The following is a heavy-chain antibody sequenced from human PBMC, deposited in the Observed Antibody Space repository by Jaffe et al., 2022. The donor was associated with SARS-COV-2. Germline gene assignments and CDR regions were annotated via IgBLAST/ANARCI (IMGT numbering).Heavy chain of an antibody. Sequence: QVTLKESGPVLVKPTETLTLTCTVSGFSLSNARMGVSWIRQPPGKALEWLAHIFSNDEKSYSTSLKSRLTISKDTSKSQVVLTMTNMDPVDTATYYCARIAVAGWVGWFDPWGQGTLVTVSS. J-gene: IGHJ5*02. CDR1: GFSLSNARMG. CDR3: ARIAVAGWVGWFDP. CDR2: IFSNDEK. V-gene: IGHV2-26*01. D-gene: IGHD6-19*01.